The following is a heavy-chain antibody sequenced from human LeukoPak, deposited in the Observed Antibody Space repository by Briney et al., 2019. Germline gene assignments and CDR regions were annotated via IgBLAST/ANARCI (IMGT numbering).Heavy chain of an antibody. V-gene: IGHV3-21*01. J-gene: IGHJ4*02. CDR2: ISTSSSYI. Sequence: GGSLRLSCAASGFTFSTYSMNWVRQAPGKGLEWVSFISTSSSYIYYADSVKGRFTISRDNSKNSLYLQMNSLRAEDTAVYYCARSPTWDYCDYVLDYWGQGTLVTVSS. CDR1: GFTFSTYS. CDR3: ARSPTWDYCDYVLDY. D-gene: IGHD4-17*01.